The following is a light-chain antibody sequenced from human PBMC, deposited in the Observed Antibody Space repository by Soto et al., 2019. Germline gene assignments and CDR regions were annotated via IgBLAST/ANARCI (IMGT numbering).Light chain of an antibody. J-gene: IGLJ2*01. CDR3: SSYTSSSTLYVV. CDR1: SSDVGGYNY. Sequence: QSALTQPASMSGSPGQSITISCTGTSSDVGGYNYVSWYQQHPGKAPKLMIYDVSNRPSGVSNRFSGSKSGNTASLTISGLQAEDEADYYCSSYTSSSTLYVVFGGGTKVTVL. V-gene: IGLV2-14*01. CDR2: DVS.